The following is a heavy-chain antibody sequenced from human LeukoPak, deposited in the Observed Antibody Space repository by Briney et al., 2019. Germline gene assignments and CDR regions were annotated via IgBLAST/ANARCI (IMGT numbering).Heavy chain of an antibody. D-gene: IGHD6-13*01. J-gene: IGHJ5*02. Sequence: SETLSLTCTVSGGSISSGGYYWSWIRQHPGKGLEWIGYIYYSGSTYYNPSLKSRVTISVDTSKNQFSLKLSSVTAADTAVYYCARGYSSSWYRVGWFDPWGQGTLVTVFS. CDR2: IYYSGST. CDR1: GGSISSGGYY. V-gene: IGHV4-31*03. CDR3: ARGYSSSWYRVGWFDP.